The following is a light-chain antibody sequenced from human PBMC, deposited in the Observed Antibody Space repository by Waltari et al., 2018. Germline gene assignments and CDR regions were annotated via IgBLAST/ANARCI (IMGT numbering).Light chain of an antibody. V-gene: IGKV1-5*03. J-gene: IGKJ1*01. CDR2: RSF. Sequence: DLQMTQSPSTLSASVGDRVTISCRAPESINTWLAWYQQKPGKAPKLLISRSFNLESGVPSRFSGSGSGTEFTLTISSLQPDDLATYHCQQYRRPPWTFGQGTKV. CDR3: QQYRRPPWT. CDR1: ESINTW.